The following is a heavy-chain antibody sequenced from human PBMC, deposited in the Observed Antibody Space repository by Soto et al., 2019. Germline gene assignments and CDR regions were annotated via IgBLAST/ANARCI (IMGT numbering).Heavy chain of an antibody. CDR1: SGSISSSNW. CDR3: ARKYYDYIWGSSYYYMDV. CDR2: IYHSGST. Sequence: PSETLSLTCAVSSGSISSSNWWSWVRQPPGKGLEWIGEIYHSGSTNYNPSLKSRVTISVDKSKNQFSLKLSSVTAADTAVYYCARKYYDYIWGSSYYYMDVWGKGNTVTVSS. J-gene: IGHJ6*03. V-gene: IGHV4-4*02. D-gene: IGHD3-16*01.